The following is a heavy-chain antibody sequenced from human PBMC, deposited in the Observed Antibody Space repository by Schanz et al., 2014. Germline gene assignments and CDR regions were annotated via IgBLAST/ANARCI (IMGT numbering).Heavy chain of an antibody. V-gene: IGHV3-33*01. J-gene: IGHJ6*03. Sequence: QVQLVESGGGVVQPGRSLRLSCATSGLNFDYYGMNWVRQAPGKGLEWVANIGYDGSEKYYVDSVKGRFTISRDNSKNTLYLQMKSLRVEDTAVYYCAGTYCSSTSCYTGYYYMDVWGKGTTVTVSS. CDR3: AGTYCSSTSCYTGYYYMDV. CDR1: GLNFDYYG. D-gene: IGHD2-2*02. CDR2: IGYDGSEK.